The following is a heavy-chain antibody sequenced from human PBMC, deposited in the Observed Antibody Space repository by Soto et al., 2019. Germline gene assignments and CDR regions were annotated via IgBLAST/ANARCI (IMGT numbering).Heavy chain of an antibody. CDR3: ARLSGYDRDFDY. Sequence: SVKVSFRASGGTFSSYAISWVRQAPGQGLEWMGGIIPIFGTANYAQKFQGRVTITADESTSTAYMELSSLRSEDTAVYYCARLSGYDRDFDYWGQGTLVTVSS. CDR1: GGTFSSYA. J-gene: IGHJ4*02. CDR2: IIPIFGTA. D-gene: IGHD5-12*01. V-gene: IGHV1-69*13.